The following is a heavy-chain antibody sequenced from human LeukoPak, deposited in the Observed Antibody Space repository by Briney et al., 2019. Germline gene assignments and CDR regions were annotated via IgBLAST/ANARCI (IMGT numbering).Heavy chain of an antibody. CDR1: GGSISSGGYF. J-gene: IGHJ5*02. Sequence: PSETLSLTCTVSGGSISSGGYFWSWIRRNPGKGLEWIGYIYHGGNTYYNPSLKSRVTISVDTSKNQFSLTLSSVTAADTAMYYCARVRYYGSGEEIDPWGQGTLVTVSS. CDR2: IYHGGNT. CDR3: ARVRYYGSGEEIDP. V-gene: IGHV4-31*03. D-gene: IGHD3-10*01.